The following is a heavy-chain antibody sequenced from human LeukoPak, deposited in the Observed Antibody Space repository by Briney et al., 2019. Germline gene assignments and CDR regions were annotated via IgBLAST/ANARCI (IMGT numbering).Heavy chain of an antibody. CDR3: ARGARLTMVRGVIRYYYMDV. Sequence: GGSLRLSCAASGFTFSSYEMNWVRQAPGKGLEWVSYISSSGSTIYYADSVKGRFTISRDNAKNSLYLQMNSLRAEDTAVYYCARGARLTMVRGVIRYYYMDVWGKGTTVTISS. V-gene: IGHV3-48*03. CDR2: ISSSGSTI. D-gene: IGHD3-10*01. CDR1: GFTFSSYE. J-gene: IGHJ6*03.